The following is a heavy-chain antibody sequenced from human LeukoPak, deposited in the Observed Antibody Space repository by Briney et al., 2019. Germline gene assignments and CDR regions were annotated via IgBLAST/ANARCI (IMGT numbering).Heavy chain of an antibody. CDR2: IYYSGST. Sequence: SEALSLTCAVYGGSFSGYYWSWIRQPPGKGLEWIGYIYYSGSTYYNPSLKSRVTISVDTSKNQFSLKLSSVTAADTAVYYCARSVTTVNYFDYWGQGTLVTVSS. V-gene: IGHV4-30-4*01. J-gene: IGHJ4*02. CDR3: ARSVTTVNYFDY. D-gene: IGHD4-17*01. CDR1: GGSFSGYY.